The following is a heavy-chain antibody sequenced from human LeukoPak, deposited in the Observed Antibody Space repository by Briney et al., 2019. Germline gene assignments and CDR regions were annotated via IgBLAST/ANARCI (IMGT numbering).Heavy chain of an antibody. CDR2: ISWDGGST. J-gene: IGHJ4*02. CDR3: ATGKYYDFWSAYSGY. D-gene: IGHD3-3*01. Sequence: PGGSLRLSCAASGFTFDDYTMHWVRQAPGKGLEWVSLISWDGGSTYYADSVKGRFTISRDSSKNSLYLQMNSLRTEDTALYYCATGKYYDFWSAYSGYWGQGTLVTVSS. CDR1: GFTFDDYT. V-gene: IGHV3-43*01.